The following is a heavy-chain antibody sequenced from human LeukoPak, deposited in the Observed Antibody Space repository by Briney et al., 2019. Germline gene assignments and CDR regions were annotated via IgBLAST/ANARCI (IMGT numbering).Heavy chain of an antibody. CDR1: GFTFSSYS. CDR3: ASLEDYYYYMDV. J-gene: IGHJ6*03. V-gene: IGHV3-21*01. CDR2: ISSSRSKI. D-gene: IGHD3-3*01. Sequence: TPGGSLRLSCAASGFTFSSYSMNWVRQAPGKGLEWVSSISSSRSKIKYSDSVKGRFTISRDNAKNSLYLQMNSLRAEDTAVYYCASLEDYYYYMDVWGKGTTVTVSS.